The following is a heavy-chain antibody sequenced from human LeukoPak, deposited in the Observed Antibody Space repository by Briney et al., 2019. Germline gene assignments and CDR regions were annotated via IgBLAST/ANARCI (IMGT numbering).Heavy chain of an antibody. CDR2: ISGSSGII. V-gene: IGHV3-48*01. Sequence: GGSLRLSCAASGFTFNTYTMNWVRQAPGKGLEWVSYISGSSGIIDYADSVRGRFTISRDNAKNSLYLQMNSLRAEDTAVYYCARDLGAFDIWGQGTMVTVSS. CDR1: GFTFNTYT. J-gene: IGHJ3*02. CDR3: ARDLGAFDI. D-gene: IGHD3-16*01.